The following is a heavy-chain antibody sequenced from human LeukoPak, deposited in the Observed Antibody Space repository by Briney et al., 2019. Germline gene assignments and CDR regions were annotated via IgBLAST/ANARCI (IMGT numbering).Heavy chain of an antibody. CDR3: ARYNLYGSGSYPFFDY. V-gene: IGHV2-70*01. CDR2: IDWDDDK. Sequence: SGPTLVNPTQTLTLTCTFSGFSLSTSGMCVSWIRQPPGKALEWLALIDWDDDKYYSTSLKTRLTISKDTSKNQVVLTMTNMDPVDTATYYCARYNLYGSGSYPFFDYWGQGTLVTVSS. CDR1: GFSLSTSGMC. J-gene: IGHJ4*02. D-gene: IGHD3-10*01.